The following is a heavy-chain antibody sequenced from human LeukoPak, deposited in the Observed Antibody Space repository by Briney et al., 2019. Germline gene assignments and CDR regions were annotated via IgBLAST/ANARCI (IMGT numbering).Heavy chain of an antibody. CDR2: ISYDGSNK. CDR3: AKTDGDYADY. D-gene: IGHD4-17*01. CDR1: GFTFSSYG. V-gene: IGHV3-30*18. Sequence: GGSLRLSCAASGFTFSSYGMHWVRQAPAKGLEWVAVISYDGSNKYYADSVKGRFTISRDNSKNTLYLQMNSLRAEDTAVYYCAKTDGDYADYWGQGTLVTVSS. J-gene: IGHJ4*02.